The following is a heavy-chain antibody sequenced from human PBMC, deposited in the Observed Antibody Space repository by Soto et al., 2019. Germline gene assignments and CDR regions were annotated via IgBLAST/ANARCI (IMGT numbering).Heavy chain of an antibody. CDR3: ARALGIAAAGRSWFDP. D-gene: IGHD6-13*01. Sequence: QVQLVQSGAEVKKPGASVKVSCKASGYTFTSYDINWVRQATGQGLEWMGWMNPNSGNTGYAQKFQGRVTMTRNTSRSTAYMELSSLTSEDTAVYYCARALGIAAAGRSWFDPWGQGTLVTVSS. CDR2: MNPNSGNT. CDR1: GYTFTSYD. J-gene: IGHJ5*02. V-gene: IGHV1-8*01.